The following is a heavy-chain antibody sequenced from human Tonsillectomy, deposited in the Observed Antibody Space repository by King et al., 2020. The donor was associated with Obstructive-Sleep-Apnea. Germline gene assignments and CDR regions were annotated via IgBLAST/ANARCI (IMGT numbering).Heavy chain of an antibody. CDR1: GGSISSGGYY. D-gene: IGHD3-10*01. CDR3: AGIQRYGSGSYTPPPTKDY. V-gene: IGHV4-31*03. Sequence: QLQESGPGLVKPSQTLSLTCTVSGGSISSGGYYWSWIRQHPGKGLEWIGYIYYSGSTYYNPSLKSRVTISVDTSKNQFSLKLSSVTAADTAVYYCAGIQRYGSGSYTPPPTKDYWGQGTLVTVSS. CDR2: IYYSGST. J-gene: IGHJ4*02.